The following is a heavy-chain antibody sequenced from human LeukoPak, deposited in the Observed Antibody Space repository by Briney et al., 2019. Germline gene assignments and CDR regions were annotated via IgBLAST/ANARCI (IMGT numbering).Heavy chain of an antibody. Sequence: GTLRLSCETSGFTFTNHWMSWVRQAPGKGLEWVANIKKDGSEQYYVESVKGRFTISRDNSKNTLYLQMNSLRAEDTAVYYCARERYGSGSLYYYYYGMDVWGQGTTVTVSS. CDR2: IKKDGSEQ. CDR3: ARERYGSGSLYYYYYGMDV. D-gene: IGHD3-10*01. CDR1: GFTFTNHW. V-gene: IGHV3-7*01. J-gene: IGHJ6*02.